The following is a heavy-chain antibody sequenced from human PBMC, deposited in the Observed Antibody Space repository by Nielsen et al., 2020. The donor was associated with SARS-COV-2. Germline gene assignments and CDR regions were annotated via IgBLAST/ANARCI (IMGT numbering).Heavy chain of an antibody. Sequence: GGSLRLSCAASGFSVSSHDMNWVRQAPGKGLQWVSLIYSDGSTKYADSVKGRFTISRDNSRNTVYLQKNSLRPEDTAVYYCAREFALRDTAYFDYWGQGTLVTVSS. D-gene: IGHD5-18*01. CDR1: GFSVSSHD. CDR3: AREFALRDTAYFDY. J-gene: IGHJ4*02. CDR2: IYSDGST. V-gene: IGHV3-53*01.